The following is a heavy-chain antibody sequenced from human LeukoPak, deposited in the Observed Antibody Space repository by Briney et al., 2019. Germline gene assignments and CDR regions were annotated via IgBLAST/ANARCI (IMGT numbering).Heavy chain of an antibody. J-gene: IGHJ4*02. Sequence: PSETLSLTCTVSSGSISTYYWSWIRQSAGKGLEWIGRIYTSGSTDYNPSLKSRVTMSVDTSKNQLSLKLSSVTAADTAVYYCASRRCSTTCPEDYWGQGTLVTVSS. V-gene: IGHV4-4*07. D-gene: IGHD2-2*01. CDR3: ASRRCSTTCPEDY. CDR1: SGSISTYY. CDR2: IYTSGST.